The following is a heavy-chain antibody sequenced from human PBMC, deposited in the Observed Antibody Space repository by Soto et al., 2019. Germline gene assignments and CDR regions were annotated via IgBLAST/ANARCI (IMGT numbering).Heavy chain of an antibody. D-gene: IGHD1-26*01. Sequence: EVQLVESGGGLVQPGGSLRLSCAASGFTFSSYWMHWVRQAPGKGLVWVSRIKTDGTSTSYADSVKGRFIISRDNAKNTLYLQMDSLRVEDTAVYDCARGSGGYNIEDYWGQGTLVTVSS. V-gene: IGHV3-74*01. J-gene: IGHJ4*02. CDR1: GFTFSSYW. CDR2: IKTDGTST. CDR3: ARGSGGYNIEDY.